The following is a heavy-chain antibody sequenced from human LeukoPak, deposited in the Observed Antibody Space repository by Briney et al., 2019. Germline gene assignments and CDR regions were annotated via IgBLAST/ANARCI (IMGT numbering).Heavy chain of an antibody. Sequence: GGSLRLSCAAPGFTFSGLWMSWVRQAPGKGLEWVANINQGGSDKYYVDSVKGRFTISRDNANNLLYLQMNSLRGEDTAVYYCTRDRSRAEDDWGQGTLVTVSS. CDR3: TRDRSRAEDD. D-gene: IGHD1-14*01. V-gene: IGHV3-7*01. J-gene: IGHJ4*02. CDR1: GFTFSGLW. CDR2: INQGGSDK.